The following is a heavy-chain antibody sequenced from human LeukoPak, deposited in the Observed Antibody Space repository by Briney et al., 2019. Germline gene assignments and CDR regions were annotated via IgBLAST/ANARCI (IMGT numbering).Heavy chain of an antibody. CDR2: ISTTSTYI. D-gene: IGHD1-7*01. CDR3: ARDTPTGTTEYYYYGMDV. J-gene: IGHJ6*02. Sequence: GGSLRLSCAASGFISSSYSINWVRQAPGKGLEWVASISTTSTYINYVDSVKGRFTISRDNAKNSLYLQMNSLRAEDTAVYYCARDTPTGTTEYYYYGMDVWGQGTTVTVSS. CDR1: GFISSSYS. V-gene: IGHV3-21*01.